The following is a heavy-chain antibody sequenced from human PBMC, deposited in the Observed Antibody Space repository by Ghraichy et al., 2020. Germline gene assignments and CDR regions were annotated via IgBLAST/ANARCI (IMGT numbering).Heavy chain of an antibody. J-gene: IGHJ2*01. CDR2: ISSSSSYI. V-gene: IGHV3-21*01. Sequence: GESLNISCAASGFTFSSYSMNWVRQAPGKGLEWVSSISSSSSYIYYADSVKGRFTISRDTAKNSLYLQMNSLRAEDTAVYYCARDLGSTSWYPRYFDFWGRGTLVTVSS. D-gene: IGHD6-13*01. CDR1: GFTFSSYS. CDR3: ARDLGSTSWYPRYFDF.